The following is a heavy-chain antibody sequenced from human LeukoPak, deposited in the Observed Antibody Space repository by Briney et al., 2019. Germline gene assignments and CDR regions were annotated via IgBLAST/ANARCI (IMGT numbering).Heavy chain of an antibody. CDR2: ISTSGSII. D-gene: IGHD3-22*01. CDR1: GFTFSDYH. Sequence: GGSLRLSCAASGFTFSDYHMSWIRQATGKGLEWVSYISTSGSIIYHADSVKGRFTISRDNAKNSLYLQMNSLRAEDTAVYYCARVFGGGYYDYWGQGTLVTVSS. V-gene: IGHV3-11*01. CDR3: ARVFGGGYYDY. J-gene: IGHJ4*02.